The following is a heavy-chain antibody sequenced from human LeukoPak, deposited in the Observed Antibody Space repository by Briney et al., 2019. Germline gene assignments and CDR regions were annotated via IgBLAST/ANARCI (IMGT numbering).Heavy chain of an antibody. CDR3: ARGLSQAAAGDY. CDR2: IYYSGST. CDR1: GGSISRYY. Sequence: PSDTLSLTCTVSGGSISRYYWSCIRRPPGKGLEWIGYIYYSGSTNYNPSLKSRVTISVDTSKNQFSLKLSSVTAADTAVYYCARGLSQAAAGDYWGQGTLVTVSS. D-gene: IGHD6-13*01. V-gene: IGHV4-59*07. J-gene: IGHJ4*02.